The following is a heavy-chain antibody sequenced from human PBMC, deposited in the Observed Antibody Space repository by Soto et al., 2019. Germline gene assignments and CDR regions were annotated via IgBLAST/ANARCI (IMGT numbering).Heavy chain of an antibody. CDR2: IDYRGTT. D-gene: IGHD3-9*01. J-gene: IGHJ5*01. CDR1: GVSITRGAYL. V-gene: IGHV4-31*03. Sequence: QVQLQESGPGLVKPSQTLSLSCSVSGVSITRGAYLWSWIRQQPGKGLEWIGYIDYRGTTFFNPSLKSRLNLSRDTSNNQFFLKVDSVTAADAAVYYCARVSATGTRHFDSWGQGTLVTVSS. CDR3: ARVSATGTRHFDS.